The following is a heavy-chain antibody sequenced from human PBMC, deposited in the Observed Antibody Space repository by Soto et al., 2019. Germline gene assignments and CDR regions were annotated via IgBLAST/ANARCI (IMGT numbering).Heavy chain of an antibody. D-gene: IGHD2-15*01. Sequence: QVQLVESGGGVVQPGRSLRLSCAASGFTFSSYGMHWVRQAPGKGLEWVAVIWYDGGNKYYADSVKGRFTISRDNSKNTLYLQMNSLRAEDTAVYYCARDREVVVAAAGGFDIWGQGTMVTVSS. CDR1: GFTFSSYG. V-gene: IGHV3-33*01. CDR2: IWYDGGNK. CDR3: ARDREVVVAAAGGFDI. J-gene: IGHJ3*02.